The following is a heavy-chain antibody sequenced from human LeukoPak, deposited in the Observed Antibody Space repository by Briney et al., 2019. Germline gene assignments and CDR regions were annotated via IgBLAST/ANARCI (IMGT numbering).Heavy chain of an antibody. Sequence: ASVKVSCKAYGYTFTSYGLNWVRQAPGQGLEWMGWISAYTGATDYAQKLQGRLTMTTDTSTSTAYMEVRSLRSDDTAVYYCARNQPDSRGWYRGGDRWGQGTQVTVSS. D-gene: IGHD6-19*01. J-gene: IGHJ5*02. CDR1: GYTFTSYG. CDR2: ISAYTGAT. V-gene: IGHV1-18*01. CDR3: ARNQPDSRGWYRGGDR.